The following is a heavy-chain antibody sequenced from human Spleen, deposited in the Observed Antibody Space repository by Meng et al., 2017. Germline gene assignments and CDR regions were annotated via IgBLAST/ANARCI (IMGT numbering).Heavy chain of an antibody. D-gene: IGHD2-15*01. CDR1: GFDFSTYE. Sequence: GGSLRLSCAASGFDFSTYEMNWIRQAPGKGLEWVSFITSGGTTTYYADSVKGRFTISRDNAKNSLYLQMNSLRAEDTALYYCARLLRRDSYPWGQGTLVTVSS. V-gene: IGHV3-48*03. CDR2: ITSGGTTT. CDR3: ARLLRRDSYP. J-gene: IGHJ5*02.